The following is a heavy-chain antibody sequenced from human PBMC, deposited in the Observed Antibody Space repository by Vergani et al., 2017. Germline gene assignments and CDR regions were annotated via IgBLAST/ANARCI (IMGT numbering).Heavy chain of an antibody. D-gene: IGHD6-13*01. CDR3: AREGVDRRSYTSTRYKGWFDP. Sequence: QVQLQESGPGLVKPPGTLSLTCAVYGGSFSGYYWSWIRQPPDKGLEWIGEINHSGSTNYNPSLKSRVTMSVDTSKNQFSLKLSSVTAADTAVYYCAREGVDRRSYTSTRYKGWFDPWGQGTLVTVSS. CDR2: INHSGST. V-gene: IGHV4-34*10. J-gene: IGHJ5*02. CDR1: GGSFSGYY.